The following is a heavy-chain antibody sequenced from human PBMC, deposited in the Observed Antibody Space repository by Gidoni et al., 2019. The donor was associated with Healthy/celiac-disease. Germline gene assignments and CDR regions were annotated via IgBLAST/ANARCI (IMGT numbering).Heavy chain of an antibody. J-gene: IGHJ1*01. D-gene: IGHD2-15*01. V-gene: IGHV4-59*01. CDR2: IYYSGST. CDR1: GGSISSYY. Sequence: QVQLQESGSGLVKPSETLSLTCTVSGGSISSYYWSWFRQPPGKGLEWIGYIYYSGSTNYNPSLKSRVTISVDTSKNQFSLKLSSVTAADTAVYYCARGEYCSGGSCQQPTPTQYFQHWGQGTLVTVSS. CDR3: ARGEYCSGGSCQQPTPTQYFQH.